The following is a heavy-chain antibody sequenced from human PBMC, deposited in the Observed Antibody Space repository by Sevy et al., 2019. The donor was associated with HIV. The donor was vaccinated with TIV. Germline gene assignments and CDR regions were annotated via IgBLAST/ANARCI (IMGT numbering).Heavy chain of an antibody. J-gene: IGHJ6*03. CDR2: IWYDGSNK. Sequence: GGSLRLSCAASVFTFSSYGMHWVRQAPGKGLEWVAVIWYDGSNKYYADSVKGRFTISRDNSKNTLYLQMNSLRAEDTAVYYCARAPYPIVVVPAAIYNYMDVWGKGTTVTVSS. CDR3: ARAPYPIVVVPAAIYNYMDV. V-gene: IGHV3-33*01. D-gene: IGHD2-2*01. CDR1: VFTFSSYG.